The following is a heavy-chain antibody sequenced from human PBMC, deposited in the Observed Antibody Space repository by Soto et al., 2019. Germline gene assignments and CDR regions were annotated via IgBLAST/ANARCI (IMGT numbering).Heavy chain of an antibody. V-gene: IGHV1-24*01. D-gene: IGHD6-6*01. Sequence: ASVKVSCEVSGYTLTELSMHWVRQAPGKGLEWMGGFDPEDGETIYAQKFQGRVTMTEDTSTDTAYMELSSLRSEDTAVYYCATAGSIAARGWFDPWGQGTLVTVSS. CDR1: GYTLTELS. J-gene: IGHJ5*02. CDR2: FDPEDGET. CDR3: ATAGSIAARGWFDP.